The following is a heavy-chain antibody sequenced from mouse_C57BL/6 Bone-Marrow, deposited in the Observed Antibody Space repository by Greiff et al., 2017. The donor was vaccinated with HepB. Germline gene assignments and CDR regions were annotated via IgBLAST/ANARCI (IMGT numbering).Heavy chain of an antibody. CDR3: ARVYYGNSWFAY. D-gene: IGHD2-1*01. Sequence: EVQRVESGGGLVKPGGSLKLSCAASGFTFSSYAMSWVRQTPEKRLEWVATISDGGSYTYYPDIVKGRFTISRDNAKNNLYLQMSHLKSEDTAMYYCARVYYGNSWFAYWGQGTLVTVSA. J-gene: IGHJ3*01. CDR2: ISDGGSYT. CDR1: GFTFSSYA. V-gene: IGHV5-4*01.